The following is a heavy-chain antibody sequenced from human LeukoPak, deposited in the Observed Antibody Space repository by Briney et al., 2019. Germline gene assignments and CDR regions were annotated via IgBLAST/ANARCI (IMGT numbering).Heavy chain of an antibody. D-gene: IGHD1-26*01. CDR2: IYYSGST. Sequence: PSETLSLTCTVSGGSISSYYWSWIRQPPGKGLEWIGYIYYSGSTNYNPSLKRRVTISVDTSKNQFSLKLSSVTAADKAGYYCARHRLVGSSQFDPWGQGTLVTVSS. CDR3: ARHRLVGSSQFDP. V-gene: IGHV4-59*08. J-gene: IGHJ5*02. CDR1: GGSISSYY.